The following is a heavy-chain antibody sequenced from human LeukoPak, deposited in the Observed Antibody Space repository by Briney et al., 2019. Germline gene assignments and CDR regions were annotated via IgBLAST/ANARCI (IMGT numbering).Heavy chain of an antibody. J-gene: IGHJ4*02. D-gene: IGHD4-17*01. Sequence: GGSLRLSCAASGLTFSDYYMSWIRQAPGKGLEWVSYISSSGSTIYSADSVKGRFTISRDNSKNTLYLQMNSLRAEDTAVYYCAKDLTTVTSQGDYWGQGTLVTVSS. V-gene: IGHV3-11*04. CDR3: AKDLTTVTSQGDY. CDR2: ISSSGSTI. CDR1: GLTFSDYY.